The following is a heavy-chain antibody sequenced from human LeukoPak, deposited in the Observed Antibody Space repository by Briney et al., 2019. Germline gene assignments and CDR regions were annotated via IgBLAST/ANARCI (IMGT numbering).Heavy chain of an antibody. V-gene: IGHV4-38-2*02. Sequence: SETLSLTCTVSGYSISSAYYWGWIRQPPGKGLEWIGSIHNGSTYYNPSLKSRVIISVDTSKNQFSLKLSSVTAADTAVYYCARHFPGYGTPRGCFDYWGQGTLVTVSS. D-gene: IGHD2-8*01. CDR2: IHNGST. CDR3: ARHFPGYGTPRGCFDY. CDR1: GYSISSAYY. J-gene: IGHJ4*02.